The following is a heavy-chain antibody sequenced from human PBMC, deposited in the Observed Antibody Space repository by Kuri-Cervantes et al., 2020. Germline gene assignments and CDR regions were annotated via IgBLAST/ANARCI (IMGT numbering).Heavy chain of an antibody. Sequence: ASVKVSCKASGYTFTGYYMHWVRQAPGQGLEWMGWINPNSGGTSYAQKFQGRVTMTRSTSISTAYMELSSLRSEDTAVYYCARGPFLTGYLSSYYYYYGMDVWGQGTTVTVSS. D-gene: IGHD3-9*01. CDR2: INPNSGGT. V-gene: IGHV1-2*02. CDR3: ARGPFLTGYLSSYYYYYGMDV. J-gene: IGHJ6*02. CDR1: GYTFTGYY.